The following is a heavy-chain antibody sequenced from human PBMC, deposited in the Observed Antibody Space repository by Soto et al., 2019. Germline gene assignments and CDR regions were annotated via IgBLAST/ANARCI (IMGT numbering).Heavy chain of an antibody. CDR1: GGSTSSGGYS. Sequence: QLQLQKSGSGLVKPSQTLSLTCAVSGGSTSSGGYSWSWLRQPPGNGLEWIGYISHSRSTYYNPSLKSRVTISVDTSKNQFSLRLSSVTAADTAVYYCARGGLLPDYWGQGTLVTVSS. V-gene: IGHV4-30-2*01. D-gene: IGHD6-19*01. J-gene: IGHJ4*02. CDR2: ISHSRST. CDR3: ARGGLLPDY.